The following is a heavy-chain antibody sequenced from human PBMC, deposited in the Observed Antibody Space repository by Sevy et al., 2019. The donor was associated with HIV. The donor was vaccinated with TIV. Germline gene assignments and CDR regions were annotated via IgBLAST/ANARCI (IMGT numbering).Heavy chain of an antibody. D-gene: IGHD6-13*01. J-gene: IGHJ4*02. Sequence: GGSLRLSCTASGFTFGDYCMSWVRQAPGKGLEWVAFLKSDVYGGTVDHAASVRGRFVISMNDFKTIAYLQMNDLKTEDTGVYYCTRAKAAQSIFDYWGQGALVTVS. CDR2: LKSDVYGGTV. CDR1: GFTFGDYC. V-gene: IGHV3-49*04. CDR3: TRAKAAQSIFDY.